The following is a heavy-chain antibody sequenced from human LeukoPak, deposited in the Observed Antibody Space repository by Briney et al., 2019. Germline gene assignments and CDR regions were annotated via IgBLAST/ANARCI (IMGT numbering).Heavy chain of an antibody. V-gene: IGHV3-66*01. J-gene: IGHJ4*02. Sequence: PGGSLRLSCAASGLTVSSNYMSWVRQAPGKGLEWVSVIYSGGSTYYADSVKGRFTISRDNSKNTLYLQMNSLRAEDTAVYYCARGGHDSSGYYYFDYWGQGTLVTVSS. D-gene: IGHD3-22*01. CDR3: ARGGHDSSGYYYFDY. CDR2: IYSGGST. CDR1: GLTVSSNY.